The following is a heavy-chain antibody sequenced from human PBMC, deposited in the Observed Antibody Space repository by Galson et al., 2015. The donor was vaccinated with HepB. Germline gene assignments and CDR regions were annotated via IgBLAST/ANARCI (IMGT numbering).Heavy chain of an antibody. CDR3: ATVAYCRGGSCYQGDYFDY. Sequence: SVKVSCKVSGYTLTEFSMHWVRQAPGKGLEWMGGFDPEDGETIYAQKFQGRVTMTEDTSTDTAYMELSSLRSEDTAVYYCATVAYCRGGSCYQGDYFDYWGQGTLVTVSS. CDR2: FDPEDGET. CDR1: GYTLTEFS. J-gene: IGHJ4*02. V-gene: IGHV1-24*01. D-gene: IGHD2-15*01.